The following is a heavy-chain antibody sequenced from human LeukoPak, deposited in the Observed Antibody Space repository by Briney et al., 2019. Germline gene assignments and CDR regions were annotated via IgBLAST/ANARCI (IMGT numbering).Heavy chain of an antibody. D-gene: IGHD5-24*01. V-gene: IGHV1-18*01. CDR1: GYTFTSYG. CDR2: ISAYNGNT. J-gene: IGHJ4*02. CDR3: ARDRGDGYNLVDFDY. Sequence: ASVKVSCKASGYTFTSYGISWARQAPGQGLEWKGWISAYNGNTNYAQKLQGRVTMTTDTSTSKAYMELRSLRSDDTAVYYCARDRGDGYNLVDFDYWGQGTLVTVSS.